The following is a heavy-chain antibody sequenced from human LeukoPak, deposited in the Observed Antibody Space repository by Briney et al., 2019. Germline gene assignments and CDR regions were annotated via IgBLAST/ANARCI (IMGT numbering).Heavy chain of an antibody. Sequence: GGSLRLSCVASGFTFDDYAMHWVRQGPGKGLEWVSGINWNSGTLGYADSVKGRFTISGDNAKNSLYLEMNSLTPDDTALYYCTKAPGYYYYYIDVWGKGTTVTVSS. CDR3: TKAPGYYYYYIDV. CDR1: GFTFDDYA. J-gene: IGHJ6*03. V-gene: IGHV3-9*01. CDR2: INWNSGTL.